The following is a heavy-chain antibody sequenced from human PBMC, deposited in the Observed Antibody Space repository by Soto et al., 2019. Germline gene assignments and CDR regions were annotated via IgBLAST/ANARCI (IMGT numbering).Heavy chain of an antibody. Sequence: PSETLSLTCAVYGGSFSGYYWSWIRQPPGKGLEWIGEINHSGITNYNPSLRSRVTISVDTSKNQFSLKLSSVTAADTAVYYCARRTYSSRCYSYFDYFGQRTLLTVCS. CDR3: ARRTYSSRCYSYFDY. D-gene: IGHD6-13*01. V-gene: IGHV4-34*01. CDR2: INHSGIT. CDR1: GGSFSGYY. J-gene: IGHJ4*02.